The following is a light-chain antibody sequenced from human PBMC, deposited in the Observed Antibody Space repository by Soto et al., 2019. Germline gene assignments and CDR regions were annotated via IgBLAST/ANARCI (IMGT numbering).Light chain of an antibody. Sequence: EILLTQSPATLSLSPGERATLSCGASQRVSSSYLAWYQQKPGLAPRLLIYDASSRATGIPDRFSGSGSGTDFTLTISRLEPEDFAVYYCQQYGNSPVTFGGGTKVEIK. J-gene: IGKJ4*01. V-gene: IGKV3D-20*01. CDR2: DAS. CDR1: QRVSSSY. CDR3: QQYGNSPVT.